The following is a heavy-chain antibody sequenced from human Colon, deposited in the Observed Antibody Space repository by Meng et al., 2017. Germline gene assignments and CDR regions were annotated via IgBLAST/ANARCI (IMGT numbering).Heavy chain of an antibody. CDR3: ARKKWVGASGGFDY. CDR1: CGSISRSNW. V-gene: IGHV4-4*02. D-gene: IGHD1-26*01. CDR2: IYHSGST. Sequence: VQVQASGPGAVNASGTLSLTSADSCGSISRSNWWSWVRQPPGKGLEWIGEIYHSGSTNYNPSLKSRVTISVDKSKNQFSLKLSSVTAADTAVYYCARKKWVGASGGFDYWGQGTLVTVSS. J-gene: IGHJ4*02.